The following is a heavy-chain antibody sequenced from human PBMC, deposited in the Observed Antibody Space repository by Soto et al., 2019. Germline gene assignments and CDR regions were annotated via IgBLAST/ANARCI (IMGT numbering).Heavy chain of an antibody. D-gene: IGHD6-6*01. Sequence: ASVKVSCKASGYTFTGYYMHWVRQAPGQGLEWMGWINPNSGGTNYAQKFQGWVTMTRDTSISTAYMELSRLRSDDTAVYYCARVPPHPRGYGMDVWGQGTTVTVSS. V-gene: IGHV1-2*04. J-gene: IGHJ6*02. CDR3: ARVPPHPRGYGMDV. CDR1: GYTFTGYY. CDR2: INPNSGGT.